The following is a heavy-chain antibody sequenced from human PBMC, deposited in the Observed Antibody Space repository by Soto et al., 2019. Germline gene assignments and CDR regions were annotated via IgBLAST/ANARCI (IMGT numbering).Heavy chain of an antibody. Sequence: QVQLVQSGAEVKKPGASVKVSCKASGYTFTNYAIDWVRQAPGQRLEWMGWINAGNGNTKYSQKFQGRVTITRDTSASPAYMERSRMISEDTAVYSCAGDMWFALSEYWGQGILVTVSS. J-gene: IGHJ4*02. CDR2: INAGNGNT. D-gene: IGHD3-10*01. V-gene: IGHV1-3*01. CDR3: AGDMWFALSEY. CDR1: GYTFTNYA.